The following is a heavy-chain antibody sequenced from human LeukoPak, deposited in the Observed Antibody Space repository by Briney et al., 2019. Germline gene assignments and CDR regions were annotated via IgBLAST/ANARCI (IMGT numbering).Heavy chain of an antibody. J-gene: IGHJ4*02. D-gene: IGHD2-2*02. CDR2: ISAYNGNT. CDR3: ARATHRLGYCSSTSCYTPYYFDY. V-gene: IGHV1-18*01. CDR1: GYTFTSYG. Sequence: ASVKVSCKASGYTFTSYGISWVRQAPGQGLEWMGWISAYNGNTNYAQKLQGRVTMTTDTSTSTAYMELRSLRSDDTAVYYCARATHRLGYCSSTSCYTPYYFDYWGQGTLVTVSS.